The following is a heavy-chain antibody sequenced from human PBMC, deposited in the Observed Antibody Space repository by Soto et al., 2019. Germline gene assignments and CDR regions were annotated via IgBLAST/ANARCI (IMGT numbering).Heavy chain of an antibody. J-gene: IGHJ4*02. D-gene: IGHD6-13*01. Sequence: SETLSLTCTVSGGSISSGGYYWSWIRQHPGKGLEWIGYIYYSGSTYYNPSLKSRVTISVDTSKNQFSLKLSSVTAADTAVYYCARESVAYNSSWYGSLDYWGQGTLVTVPS. CDR2: IYYSGST. CDR3: ARESVAYNSSWYGSLDY. CDR1: GGSISSGGYY. V-gene: IGHV4-31*03.